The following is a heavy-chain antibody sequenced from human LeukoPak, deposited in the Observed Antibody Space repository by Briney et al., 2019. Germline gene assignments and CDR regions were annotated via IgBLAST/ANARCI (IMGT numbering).Heavy chain of an antibody. CDR2: IKQDGSET. J-gene: IGHJ6*02. V-gene: IGHV3-7*05. CDR3: AREPYSSSWSYGMDV. CDR1: GFTFSNYW. Sequence: GGSLRLSCTATGFTFSNYWMSWVRQTPEKGLEWVANIKQDGSETVYVDSVKGRFTISRDNAQSSLYLQMNSLRAEDTAVYYCAREPYSSSWSYGMDVWGQGTAVTVSS. D-gene: IGHD6-13*01.